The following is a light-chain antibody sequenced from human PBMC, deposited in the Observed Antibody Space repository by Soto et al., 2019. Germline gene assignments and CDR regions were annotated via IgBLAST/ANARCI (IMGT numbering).Light chain of an antibody. CDR2: DNN. V-gene: IGLV1-51*01. CDR3: GTWDSSLSGAV. J-gene: IGLJ2*01. Sequence: QSVLTQPPSVSAAPGQTVTISCSGSSSNIGNNYVSWYQHVPGTAPKLLIYDNNNRPSGIPDRFSGSKSGTSATLDITGLQTGDEADYYCGTWDSSLSGAVFGGGTKVTVL. CDR1: SSNIGNNY.